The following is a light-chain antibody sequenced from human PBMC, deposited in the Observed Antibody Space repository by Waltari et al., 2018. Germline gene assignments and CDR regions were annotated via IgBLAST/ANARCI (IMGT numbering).Light chain of an antibody. J-gene: IGKJ1*01. CDR3: QHYNSYSPSWT. CDR2: KSS. Sequence: DIQMTQSPSTLSASVGDRVNITCRAIQSLNNWLAWYQQKPGKAPKLLIYKSSNLEIGVPSRFSGSGSGTEFTLTITSLQPDDFATYYCQHYNSYSPSWTFGQGTRVEVK. V-gene: IGKV1-5*03. CDR1: QSLNNW.